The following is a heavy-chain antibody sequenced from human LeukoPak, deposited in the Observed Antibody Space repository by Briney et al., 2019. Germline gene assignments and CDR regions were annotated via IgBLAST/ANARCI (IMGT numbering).Heavy chain of an antibody. CDR3: ARMARDDFDWLLGDYMDV. J-gene: IGHJ6*03. D-gene: IGHD3-9*01. Sequence: ASVKVSCKASGYTFTSYDINWVRQATGQGLEWMGWMNPNSGNTGYAQKFQGRVTMTRNTSISTAYMELSSLRSEDTAVYYCARMARDDFDWLLGDYMDVWGIGTTVTVSS. V-gene: IGHV1-8*01. CDR1: GYTFTSYD. CDR2: MNPNSGNT.